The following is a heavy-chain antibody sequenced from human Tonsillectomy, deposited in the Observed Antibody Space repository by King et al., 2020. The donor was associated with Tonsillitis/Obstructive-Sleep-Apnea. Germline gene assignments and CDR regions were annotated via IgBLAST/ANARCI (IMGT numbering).Heavy chain of an antibody. CDR1: GGSISSYY. D-gene: IGHD2/OR15-2a*01. CDR2: IYYSGST. V-gene: IGHV4-59*01. CDR3: ARGPPRAPYLYYFDY. Sequence: QLQESGPGLVKPSETLSHTCTVSGGSISSYYWSWIRQPPGKGLEWIGYIYYSGSTNYNPSLKSRVTISVDTSKNQFSLKLSSVTAADTAVYYCARGPPRAPYLYYFDYWGQGTLVTVSS. J-gene: IGHJ4*02.